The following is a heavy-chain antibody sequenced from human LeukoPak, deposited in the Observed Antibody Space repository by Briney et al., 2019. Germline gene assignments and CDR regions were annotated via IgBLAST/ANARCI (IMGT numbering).Heavy chain of an antibody. D-gene: IGHD6-13*01. CDR2: ISGSGGST. J-gene: IGHJ4*02. V-gene: IGHV3-23*01. CDR1: GFTSSTYA. Sequence: PGGSLRLSCAASGFTSSTYAMSWVRQAPGNGLEWVSAISGSGGSTYYADSVKGRFTISRDNSKNTLYLQMNSLRAEDTAVYYCATVWAYSSSSWGQGTLVTVSS. CDR3: ATVWAYSSSS.